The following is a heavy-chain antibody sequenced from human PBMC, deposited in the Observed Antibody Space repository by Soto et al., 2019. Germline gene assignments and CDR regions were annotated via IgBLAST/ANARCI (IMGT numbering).Heavy chain of an antibody. V-gene: IGHV3-64D*09. CDR1: GFTFSSYA. CDR2: ISSNGGST. J-gene: IGHJ4*02. Sequence: GESLKISCSASGFTFSSYAMHWVRQAPGKGLEYVSAISSNGGSTYYADSVKGRFTISRDNSKNTLYLQMSSLRAEDTAVYYCVKDCSGGSCYFDYWGQGTLVTVSS. CDR3: VKDCSGGSCYFDY. D-gene: IGHD2-15*01.